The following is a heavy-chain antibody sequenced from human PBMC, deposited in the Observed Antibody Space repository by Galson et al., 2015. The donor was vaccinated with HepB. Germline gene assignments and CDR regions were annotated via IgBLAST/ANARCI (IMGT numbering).Heavy chain of an antibody. J-gene: IGHJ6*03. V-gene: IGHV1-2*02. CDR2: INPNSGGT. D-gene: IGHD6-19*01. Sequence: SVKVSCKASGYTFTGYYMHWVRQAPGQGLEWMGWINPNSGGTDYAQKFQGRVTMTRDTSISTAYMELSRLRSDDTAVYYCARGYSSGPLCMDVWGKGTTVTVSS. CDR3: ARGYSSGPLCMDV. CDR1: GYTFTGYY.